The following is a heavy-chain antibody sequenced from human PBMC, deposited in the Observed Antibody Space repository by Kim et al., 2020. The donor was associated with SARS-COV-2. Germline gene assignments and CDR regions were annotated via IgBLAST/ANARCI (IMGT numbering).Heavy chain of an antibody. CDR2: ISYDGRNE. CDR1: GLSFDSSA. J-gene: IGHJ6*02. CDR3: ARGNYYESVSLSDYYNGMDV. Sequence: GGSLRLSCAASGLSFDSSAMNWVRQAPGKGLEWVAVISYDGRNEEYADSVKGRFTISRDNSKSRLNLEMNRLRLEDTALYYCARGNYYESVSLSDYYNGMDVWGQGTTVTVSS. V-gene: IGHV3-30-3*01. D-gene: IGHD3-10*01.